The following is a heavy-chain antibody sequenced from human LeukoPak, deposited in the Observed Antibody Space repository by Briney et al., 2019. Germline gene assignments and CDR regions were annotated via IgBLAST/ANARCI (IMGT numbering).Heavy chain of an antibody. CDR2: ISGSGVAT. V-gene: IGHV3-23*01. CDR1: GFTFSSYA. D-gene: IGHD6-19*01. CDR3: AKDIGGGSGWGTDY. J-gene: IGHJ4*02. Sequence: GGSLRLSCAASGFTFSSYAMSWVRQAPGKGLEWVSAISGSGVATYYADSVKGRFTISRDNSKNTLYLQMNGLRAEDTAVYYCAKDIGGGSGWGTDYWGQGTLVTVSS.